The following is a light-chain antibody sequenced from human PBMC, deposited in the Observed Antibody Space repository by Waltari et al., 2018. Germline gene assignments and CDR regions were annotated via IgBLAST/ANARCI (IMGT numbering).Light chain of an antibody. Sequence: QSALTQPRSVPGSPGPSVTISCPGTRSDVGGYNSVSWYQQHPGKAPKLMIYDVSKRPSGVPDRFSGSKAGNTASLTISGLQAEDEADYYCCSYAGSYTYVFGTGTKVTVL. V-gene: IGLV2-11*01. CDR3: CSYAGSYTYV. J-gene: IGLJ1*01. CDR1: RSDVGGYNS. CDR2: DVS.